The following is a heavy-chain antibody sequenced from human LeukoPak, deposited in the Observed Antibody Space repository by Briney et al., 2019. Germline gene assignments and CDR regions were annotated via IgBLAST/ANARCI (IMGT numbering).Heavy chain of an antibody. V-gene: IGHV3-30*04. CDR3: ARDEQQLVFSYFDY. CDR2: IQYDGSNK. Sequence: GRSLRLSCVASGFTFSSFAMHWVRQAPGKGLEWVAVIQYDGSNKYYADSVKGRFTNSRDNSKNTLSLQMNSLRAEDTAVYYCARDEQQLVFSYFDYWGQGTLVTVSS. CDR1: GFTFSSFA. D-gene: IGHD6-13*01. J-gene: IGHJ4*02.